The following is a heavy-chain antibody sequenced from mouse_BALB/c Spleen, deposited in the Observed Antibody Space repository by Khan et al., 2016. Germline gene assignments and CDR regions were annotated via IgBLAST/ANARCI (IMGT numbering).Heavy chain of an antibody. CDR1: GYTFTNYG. D-gene: IGHD1-1*01. Sequence: QIQLVQSGPELKKPGQTVTISCTASGYTFTNYGMNWVKQAPGKGLQWMGWINTYSGESTYAADFKGRFAFSLETSANPSFLQINNLTPEDTATYFCERYSYYYGSSGYLDVWGAGTTVTVSS. V-gene: IGHV9-3-1*01. CDR2: INTYSGES. J-gene: IGHJ1*01. CDR3: ERYSYYYGSSGYLDV.